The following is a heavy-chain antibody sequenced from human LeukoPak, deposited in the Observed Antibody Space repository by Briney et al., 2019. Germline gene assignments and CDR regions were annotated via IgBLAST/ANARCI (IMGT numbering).Heavy chain of an antibody. D-gene: IGHD4-17*01. CDR1: GDSFSSHY. Sequence: SETLSLTCTVSGDSFSSHYWTWIRQPPGKGLEWIGYTSYRGSTNYNPSLKSRLTISIDTSKNQFSLKLSSVPAADTAVYYCARDLVTVTKGFDIWGQGTMVSVSS. J-gene: IGHJ3*02. V-gene: IGHV4-59*11. CDR2: TSYRGST. CDR3: ARDLVTVTKGFDI.